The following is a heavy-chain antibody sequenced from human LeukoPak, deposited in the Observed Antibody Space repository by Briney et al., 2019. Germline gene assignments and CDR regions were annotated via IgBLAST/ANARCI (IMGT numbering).Heavy chain of an antibody. CDR3: ARNTITGYYYGMDV. CDR1: GFSVSNNY. V-gene: IGHV3-66*01. J-gene: IGHJ6*02. D-gene: IGHD3-10*01. Sequence: GGSLSLSCVASGFSVSNNYMHWVRQAPEKGLEWVSVLSSAESADYADSVKGRFTSSRDNAKNSLYLQMNSLRAEDTAVFYCARNTITGYYYGMDVWGQGTTVTVSS. CDR2: LSSAESA.